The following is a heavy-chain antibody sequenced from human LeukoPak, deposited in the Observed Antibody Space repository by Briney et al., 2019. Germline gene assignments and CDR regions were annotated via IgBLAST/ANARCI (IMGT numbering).Heavy chain of an antibody. V-gene: IGHV4-38-2*01. CDR1: DYSMRGGYY. Sequence: SETLSLTCAVSDYSMRGGYYWGWIRQPPGKGLEWIGSIYHSGSTYYNPSLESRVTISVDTSRNQFSLKLNSVTAADTAVYHCARDTVTGNKNFDYWGQGTLVTVSS. CDR3: ARDTVTGNKNFDY. J-gene: IGHJ4*02. D-gene: IGHD6-19*01. CDR2: IYHSGST.